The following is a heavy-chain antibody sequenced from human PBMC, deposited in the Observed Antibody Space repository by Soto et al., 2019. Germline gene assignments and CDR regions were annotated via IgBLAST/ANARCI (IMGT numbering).Heavy chain of an antibody. D-gene: IGHD4-17*01. CDR3: ARGFLLSVYNLRGYYFVD. CDR2: IYHSGST. Sequence: SETLSLTCAVSGGSISSGGYSWSWIRQPPGKGLEWIGYIYHSGSTYYNPSLKSRVTISVDRSKNQFSLKLSSVTAADTAVYYCARGFLLSVYNLRGYYFVDWGPGTLVNV. CDR1: GGSISSGGYS. J-gene: IGHJ4*02. V-gene: IGHV4-30-2*01.